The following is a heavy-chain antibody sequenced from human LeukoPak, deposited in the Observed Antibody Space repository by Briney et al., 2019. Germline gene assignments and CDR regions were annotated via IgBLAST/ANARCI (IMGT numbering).Heavy chain of an antibody. D-gene: IGHD3-3*01. V-gene: IGHV3-30*18. J-gene: IGHJ4*02. CDR1: GFTFSSYG. CDR2: ISYDGSNK. CDR3: AKDAHYDFWSGYIFDY. Sequence: PGGSLRLSCAASGFTFSSYGMHWVRQAPGKGLEWVAVISYDGSNKYYADSVKGRFTISRDNSKNTLYLQMNSLRAEDTAVYYRAKDAHYDFWSGYIFDYWGQGTLVTVSS.